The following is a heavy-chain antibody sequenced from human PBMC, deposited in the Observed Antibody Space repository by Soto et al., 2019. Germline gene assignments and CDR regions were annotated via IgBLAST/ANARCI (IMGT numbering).Heavy chain of an antibody. CDR1: GFTFSDYY. Sequence: GGHLRLSCAASGFTFSDYYMSWIRQAPGKGLEWVSYISSSGSTIYYADSVKGRFTISRDNAKNSLYLQMNSLRAEDTAVYYCARSHLYYDSSGYHDYWGQGTLVIVSS. V-gene: IGHV3-11*01. J-gene: IGHJ4*02. D-gene: IGHD3-22*01. CDR2: ISSSGSTI. CDR3: ARSHLYYDSSGYHDY.